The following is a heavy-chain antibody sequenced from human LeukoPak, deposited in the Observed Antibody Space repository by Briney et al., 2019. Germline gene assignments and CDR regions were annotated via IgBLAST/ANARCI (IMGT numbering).Heavy chain of an antibody. Sequence: PSETLSLTCTVSGGSISSYDWSWIRQPPGKGLECIGYLYYSGSTKYNPSLKSRLTISLDTSKNQFSLNLSSVTAADTAVYYCARAAQGYSLDYWGQGTLVTVSS. CDR3: ARAAQGYSLDY. J-gene: IGHJ4*02. CDR1: GGSISSYD. CDR2: LYYSGST. V-gene: IGHV4-59*01. D-gene: IGHD2-15*01.